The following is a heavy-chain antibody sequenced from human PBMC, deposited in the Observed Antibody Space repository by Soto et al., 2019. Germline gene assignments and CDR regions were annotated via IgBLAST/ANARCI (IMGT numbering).Heavy chain of an antibody. CDR1: GGTFSSYA. J-gene: IGHJ3*02. CDR2: IIPLFGTA. Sequence: LVKVSCKASGGTFSSYAISWVRQAPGQGLEWMGGIIPLFGTAHYAQKFQGRVTITADESTSTAYMGLSSLRSEDTAVYYCARGMKKMMKRYSRGWHTDGAFDIWAQGTMVPVS. D-gene: IGHD6-19*01. V-gene: IGHV1-69*13. CDR3: ARGMKKMMKRYSRGWHTDGAFDI.